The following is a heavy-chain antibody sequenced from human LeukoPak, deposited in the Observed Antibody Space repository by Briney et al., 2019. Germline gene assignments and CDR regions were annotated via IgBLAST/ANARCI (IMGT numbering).Heavy chain of an antibody. Sequence: SVKVSCKASGYTFTSYGISWVRQAPGQGLEWMGGIIPIFGTANYAQKFQGRVTITADESTSTAYMELSSLRSEDTAVYYCARDRDYYYYYYMDVWGKGTTVTVSS. V-gene: IGHV1-69*13. CDR1: GYTFTSYG. CDR3: ARDRDYYYYYYMDV. CDR2: IIPIFGTA. J-gene: IGHJ6*03.